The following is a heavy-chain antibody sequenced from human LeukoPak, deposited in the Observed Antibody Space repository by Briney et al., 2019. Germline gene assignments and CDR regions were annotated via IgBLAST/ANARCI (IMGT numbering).Heavy chain of an antibody. Sequence: SDTLSLTCTVSGGSISSYYWSWIRQPPGKGLEWIGYFYYSGNTNYNPSLKSRVTMSVDTSKNQFSLKLSSVTAADTAVYYCARGGGDCSRASCVDYWGQGTLVTVSS. J-gene: IGHJ4*02. CDR2: FYYSGNT. CDR1: GGSISSYY. CDR3: ARGGGDCSRASCVDY. D-gene: IGHD2-2*01. V-gene: IGHV4-59*07.